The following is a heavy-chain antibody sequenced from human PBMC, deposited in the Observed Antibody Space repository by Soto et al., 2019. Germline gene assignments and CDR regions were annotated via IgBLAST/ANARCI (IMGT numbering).Heavy chain of an antibody. V-gene: IGHV1-69*12. D-gene: IGHD5-18*01. Sequence: QVQLVQSGAEVKKPWSSVKVSCKAPRGTFSSYAISWVPQAPGQGLAWMGGIIPIFGTANYAQTFQGIVTITANESTSTAYLELSSLGSEDTAVHYCARVSRGYSFGPDCDYWCQVTLVTVAS. CDR2: IIPIFGTA. CDR3: ARVSRGYSFGPDCDY. J-gene: IGHJ4*02. CDR1: RGTFSSYA.